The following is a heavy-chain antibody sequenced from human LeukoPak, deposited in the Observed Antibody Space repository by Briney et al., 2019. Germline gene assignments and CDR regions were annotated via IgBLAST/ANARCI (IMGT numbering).Heavy chain of an antibody. D-gene: IGHD3-16*02. CDR1: GGTFSSYA. CDR3: ASSPLRLGELSLPFDY. CDR2: IIPIFGTA. J-gene: IGHJ4*02. Sequence: SVKVSCKASGGTFSSYAISWVRQAPGQGLEWMGGIIPIFGTANYAQKFQGRVTITADESTSTAYMELSSLRSEDTAVYYCASSPLRLGELSLPFDYWGQGTLVTASS. V-gene: IGHV1-69*01.